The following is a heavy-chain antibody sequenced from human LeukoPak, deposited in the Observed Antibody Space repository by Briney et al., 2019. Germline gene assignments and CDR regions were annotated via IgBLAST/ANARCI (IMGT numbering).Heavy chain of an antibody. CDR2: ISWNSGSI. V-gene: IGHV3-9*03. D-gene: IGHD6-13*01. CDR1: GFTFDDYA. CDR3: AKSGSSWYYFDY. J-gene: IGHJ4*02. Sequence: SGGSLRLSCAASGFTFDDYAMHWVRQAPGKGLEWVSGISWNSGSIGYADSVKGRFTISRDNAKNSLYLQMNSLRAEDMALYDCAKSGSSWYYFDYWGQGNLVTVSS.